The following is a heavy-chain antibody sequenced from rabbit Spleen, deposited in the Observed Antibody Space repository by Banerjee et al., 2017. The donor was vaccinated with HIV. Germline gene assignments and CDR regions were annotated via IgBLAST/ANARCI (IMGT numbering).Heavy chain of an antibody. V-gene: IGHV1S45*01. CDR1: GFSFSSRYY. Sequence: QEQLVESGGGLVQPEGSLTLTCTASGFSFSSRYYMCWVRQAPGKGLEWIGCIGSGATGNNYYASWAKGRFTCSKTSSTTVTLQMTSLTVADTATYFCARDTGSSFSSYGMDLWGPGTLVTVS. CDR3: ARDTGSSFSSYGMDL. J-gene: IGHJ6*01. CDR2: IGSGATGNN. D-gene: IGHD8-1*01.